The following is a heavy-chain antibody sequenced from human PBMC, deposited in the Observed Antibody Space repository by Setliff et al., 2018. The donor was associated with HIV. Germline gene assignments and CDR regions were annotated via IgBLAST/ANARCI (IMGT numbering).Heavy chain of an antibody. J-gene: IGHJ4*02. CDR3: ARPQFPVTAYFEF. V-gene: IGHV3-53*01. Sequence: GGSLRLSCAASGFNVTINDMSWVRQAPGKGLEWVSVFYGGGSVFYADSVKGRFTMSRDISKNSLFLQLNSLRDDDTAVYFCARPQFPVTAYFEFWGQGTLVTVSS. CDR2: FYGGGSV. D-gene: IGHD2-21*02. CDR1: GFNVTIND.